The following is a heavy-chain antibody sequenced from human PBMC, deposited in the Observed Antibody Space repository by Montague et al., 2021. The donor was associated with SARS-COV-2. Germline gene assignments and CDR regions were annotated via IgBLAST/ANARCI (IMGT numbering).Heavy chain of an antibody. Sequence: SETLSLTCTVSGVSISSYYWSWIRQPPGKGLEWIGCIYFSGSTNYNPSLKSRVTKSVDTSKNQFSLKLSSVTAADTAVYYCARHGRFSVIVNTPRGAFDIWGQGTMVTVSS. D-gene: IGHD3-22*01. V-gene: IGHV4-59*08. CDR2: IYFSGST. CDR1: GVSISSYY. J-gene: IGHJ3*02. CDR3: ARHGRFSVIVNTPRGAFDI.